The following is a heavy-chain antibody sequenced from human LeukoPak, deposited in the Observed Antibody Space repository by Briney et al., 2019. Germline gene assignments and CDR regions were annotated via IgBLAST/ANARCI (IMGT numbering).Heavy chain of an antibody. CDR2: IIPILGIA. J-gene: IGHJ3*02. Sequence: SVKVSCKASGYTFTGYYMHWVRQAPGQGLEWMGRIIPILGIANYAQKFQGRVTITADKSTSTAYMELSSLRSEDTAVYYCARALVGAFAFDIWGQGTMVTVSS. CDR3: ARALVGAFAFDI. CDR1: GYTFTGYY. D-gene: IGHD1-26*01. V-gene: IGHV1-69*04.